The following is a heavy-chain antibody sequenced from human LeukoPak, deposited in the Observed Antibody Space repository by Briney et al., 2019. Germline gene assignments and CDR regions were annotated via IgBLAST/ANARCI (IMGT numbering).Heavy chain of an antibody. V-gene: IGHV4-39*02. Sequence: PSETLSLTCAVSGGSISSSAYSWGWIRQPPGRGLEWIGNIYYTGSTSYNPSLKSRVAISVDTSKNQLSLKLSSVTAADTAVYYCSRENGAFSPFGYWGQGTLVTVPS. CDR3: SRENGAFSPFGY. D-gene: IGHD2-8*01. J-gene: IGHJ4*02. CDR1: GGSISSSAYS. CDR2: IYYTGST.